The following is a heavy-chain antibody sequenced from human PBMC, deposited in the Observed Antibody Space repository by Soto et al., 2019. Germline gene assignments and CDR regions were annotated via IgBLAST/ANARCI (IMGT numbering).Heavy chain of an antibody. Sequence: GGSLRLSCAASGFTFIHHAMTWVRQAPGKGLEWVSSISGSGDSRYYADSVKGRFTISRDNSKNTLYLQMNSLRAEDTAVYYCAKDQDYGDPYYYMDVWGKGTTVTVSS. J-gene: IGHJ6*03. CDR1: GFTFIHHA. D-gene: IGHD4-17*01. V-gene: IGHV3-23*01. CDR2: ISGSGDSR. CDR3: AKDQDYGDPYYYMDV.